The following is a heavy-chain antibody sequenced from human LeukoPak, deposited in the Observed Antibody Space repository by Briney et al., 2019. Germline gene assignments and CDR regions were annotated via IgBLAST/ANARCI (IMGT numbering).Heavy chain of an antibody. D-gene: IGHD6-6*01. Sequence: ASVKVSCKASGYTFTGYYMHWVRQAPGQGLEWMGWINPNSGGTNYAQKFQGRVTMTTDTSTSTAYMELRSLRSDDTAVYYCARDRGDSSLAASDYWGQGTLVTVSS. CDR1: GYTFTGYY. CDR3: ARDRGDSSLAASDY. V-gene: IGHV1-2*02. J-gene: IGHJ4*02. CDR2: INPNSGGT.